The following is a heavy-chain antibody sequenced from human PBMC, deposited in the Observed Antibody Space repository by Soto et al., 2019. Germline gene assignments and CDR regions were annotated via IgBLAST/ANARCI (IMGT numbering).Heavy chain of an antibody. Sequence: QVHLVESGGGLVKPGGSLRLSCAASGFTFSDYYMSWIRQAPGKGLEWVSYISNSGTTIYYADSVKGRFTISRDNAKDSLYLHINSRRAVDTAVYYCARGLGELEPFDYWGHGTLVTVSS. D-gene: IGHD1-1*01. CDR2: ISNSGTTI. J-gene: IGHJ4*01. V-gene: IGHV3-11*01. CDR1: GFTFSDYY. CDR3: ARGLGELEPFDY.